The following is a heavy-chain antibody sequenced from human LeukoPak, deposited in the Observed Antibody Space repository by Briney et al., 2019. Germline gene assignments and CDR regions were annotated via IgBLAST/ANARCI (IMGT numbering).Heavy chain of an antibody. D-gene: IGHD1-26*01. V-gene: IGHV3-30*03. CDR2: TSFDGSNK. CDR3: ATERGVGAPNWFDP. Sequence: PGGPLRLSCAASGFTFSGYGMHWVRQAPGKGLEWVAVTSFDGSNKYYADSVQGRFTISRDNSKNTLYLQMNSLRAEDAAVYYCATERGVGAPNWFDPWGQGTLVTVSS. CDR1: GFTFSGYG. J-gene: IGHJ5*02.